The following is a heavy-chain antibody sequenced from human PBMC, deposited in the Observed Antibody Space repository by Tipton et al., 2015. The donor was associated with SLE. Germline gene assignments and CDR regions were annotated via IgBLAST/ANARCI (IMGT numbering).Heavy chain of an antibody. Sequence: TLSLTCAVYGGSFSDYFWTWIRQSPGKRLEWIGDVNHSGSTDYHPSLKSRVTMSVDTSKNQFSLKLTSVIAADTALYYCARCTIFGVVRGSFDSWGQGTLVTVS. CDR1: GGSFSDYF. D-gene: IGHD3-3*01. CDR2: VNHSGST. V-gene: IGHV4-34*01. J-gene: IGHJ4*02. CDR3: ARCTIFGVVRGSFDS.